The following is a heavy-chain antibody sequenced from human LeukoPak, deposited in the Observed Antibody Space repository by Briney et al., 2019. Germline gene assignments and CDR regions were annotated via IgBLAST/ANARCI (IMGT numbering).Heavy chain of an antibody. CDR1: GFTFSTFA. J-gene: IGHJ4*02. CDR3: ATYRHVLLPFES. V-gene: IGHV3-23*01. Sequence: TGGSLRLSCAASGFTFSTFAMIWVRQPPGKGLEWVSSIFPSGGEIHYADSVRGRFTISTDNSKSTLSLQMNSLRAEDTAIYYCATYRHVLLPFESWGQGTLVTVSS. CDR2: IFPSGGEI. D-gene: IGHD2-8*02.